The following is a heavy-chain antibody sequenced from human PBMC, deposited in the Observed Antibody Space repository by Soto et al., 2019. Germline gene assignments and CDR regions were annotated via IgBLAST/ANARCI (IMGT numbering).Heavy chain of an antibody. Sequence: VQLLESGGGFIHPGGSLRLSCAASGFSISSFAMNWVRQAPGKGLEWVSIISGSADSTFYADSVKGRFTISRDNSKSTLYLQINSLRAEDTAVYYCAKTRGAMIYAISVYGMDVWGQGTTVTVSS. CDR2: ISGSADST. D-gene: IGHD2-8*01. CDR3: AKTRGAMIYAISVYGMDV. CDR1: GFSISSFA. J-gene: IGHJ6*02. V-gene: IGHV3-23*01.